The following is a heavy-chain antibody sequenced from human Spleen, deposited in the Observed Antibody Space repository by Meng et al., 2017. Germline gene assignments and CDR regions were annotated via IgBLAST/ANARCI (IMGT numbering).Heavy chain of an antibody. Sequence: ASVKVSCKASGYTFTGYYMHWVRQAPGQGLEWMGRVNPNSGGTNYGQKFQGRVTMPRDTSISTAYMELSTLISDDTAAYYCAAGYCTSISCHHEGDAFDIWGQGTMVTVSS. V-gene: IGHV1-2*06. D-gene: IGHD2-2*01. J-gene: IGHJ3*02. CDR2: VNPNSGGT. CDR3: AAGYCTSISCHHEGDAFDI. CDR1: GYTFTGYY.